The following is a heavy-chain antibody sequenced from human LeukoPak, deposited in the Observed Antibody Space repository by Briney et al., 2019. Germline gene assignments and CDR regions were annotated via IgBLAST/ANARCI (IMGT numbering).Heavy chain of an antibody. CDR3: ARDSDYGARS. Sequence: SETLSLTCTVSGGSISSGGYYWSWIRQHPGKGLEWIEYIYYSGSTYYNPSLKSRVTISVDTSKNQFSLKLSSVTAADTAVYYCARDSDYGARSWGQGTLVTVSS. V-gene: IGHV4-31*03. CDR1: GGSISSGGYY. J-gene: IGHJ4*02. D-gene: IGHD4-17*01. CDR2: IYYSGST.